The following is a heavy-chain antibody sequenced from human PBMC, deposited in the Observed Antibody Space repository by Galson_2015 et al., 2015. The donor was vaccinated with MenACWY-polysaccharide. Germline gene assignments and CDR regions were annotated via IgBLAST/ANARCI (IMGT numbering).Heavy chain of an antibody. D-gene: IGHD2-21*02. V-gene: IGHV3-30-3*01. Sequence: SLRLSCAASGFTFSSYAMHWVRQAPGKGLEWVAVISYDGSNKYYADSVKGRFTISRDNSKNTLYLQMNSLRAEDTAVYYCARDGGYCGGDCYGAFDIWGQGTMVTVSS. CDR1: GFTFSSYA. CDR3: ARDGGYCGGDCYGAFDI. CDR2: ISYDGSNK. J-gene: IGHJ3*02.